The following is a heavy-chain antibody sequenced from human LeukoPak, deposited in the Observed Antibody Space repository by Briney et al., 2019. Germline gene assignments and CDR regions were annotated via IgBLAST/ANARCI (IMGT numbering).Heavy chain of an antibody. D-gene: IGHD6-13*01. V-gene: IGHV1-2*02. CDR1: GYTFTGYY. CDR3: ARGARVGAAGTAGINFDY. J-gene: IGHJ4*02. CDR2: INPNNGGT. Sequence: GASVKVSCKASGYTFTGYYMHWVRQAPGQGLEWLGWINPNNGGTIYAQKFQGRVAMTRDTSNTTAYMEMTRLRSDDTAVYYCARGARVGAAGTAGINFDYWGQGTLVTVSS.